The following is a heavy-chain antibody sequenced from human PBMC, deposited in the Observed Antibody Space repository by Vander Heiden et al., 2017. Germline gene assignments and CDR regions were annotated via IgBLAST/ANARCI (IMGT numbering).Heavy chain of an antibody. CDR2: ISSSSSYR. D-gene: IGHD1-26*01. CDR1: GLTFSRDS. Sequence: EVQLVESGGGLVTPGGSLRLPCPASGLTFSRDSMNWVRQGAGRGLDCVSSISSSSSYRCYADSVKHRLTISRDNAKNSVYLQTNRLRAEDTAVYFCARDGGLGGGSYYPPDYWGQGTLVTVSS. J-gene: IGHJ4*02. V-gene: IGHV3-21*01. CDR3: ARDGGLGGGSYYPPDY.